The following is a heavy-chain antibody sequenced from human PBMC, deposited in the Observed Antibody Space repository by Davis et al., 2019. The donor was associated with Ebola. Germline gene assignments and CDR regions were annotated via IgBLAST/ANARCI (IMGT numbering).Heavy chain of an antibody. J-gene: IGHJ5*02. V-gene: IGHV4-30-4*01. CDR1: GGSISSGDYY. Sequence: SETLSLTCTVSGGSISSGDYYWSWIRQPPGKGLEWIGYIYYSGSTYYNPSLKSRVTISVDTSKNQFSLKLSSVTAADTAVYYCARDGGEYWFDPWGQGTLVTVSS. D-gene: IGHD3-16*01. CDR3: ARDGGEYWFDP. CDR2: IYYSGST.